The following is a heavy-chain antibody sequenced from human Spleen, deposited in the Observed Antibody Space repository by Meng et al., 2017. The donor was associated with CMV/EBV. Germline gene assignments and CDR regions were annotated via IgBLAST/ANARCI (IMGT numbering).Heavy chain of an antibody. D-gene: IGHD3-22*01. J-gene: IGHJ3*02. CDR3: TRWRLLGDAHDAFDI. V-gene: IGHV3-73*01. CDR2: IRSKANSYAT. CDR1: GFTFSSYA. Sequence: LSLTCAASGFTFSSYAMHWVRQASGKGLEWVGRIRSKANSYATAYAASVKGRFTISRDDSKNTAYLQMNSLKTEDTAVYYCTRWRLLGDAHDAFDIWGQGTMVTVSS.